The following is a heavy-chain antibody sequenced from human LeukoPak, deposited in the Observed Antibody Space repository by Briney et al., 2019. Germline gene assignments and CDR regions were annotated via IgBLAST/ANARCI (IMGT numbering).Heavy chain of an antibody. CDR2: ISSSSSTI. CDR1: GFTFSSYS. CDR3: AKDFREGYAFDI. J-gene: IGHJ3*02. V-gene: IGHV3-48*04. Sequence: GGSLRLSCAASGFTFSSYSMNWVRQAPGKGLEWVSYISSSSSTIYYADSVKGRFTISRDNAKNSLYLQMNSLRAEDTAVYYCAKDFREGYAFDIWGQGTMVTVSS. D-gene: IGHD3-10*01.